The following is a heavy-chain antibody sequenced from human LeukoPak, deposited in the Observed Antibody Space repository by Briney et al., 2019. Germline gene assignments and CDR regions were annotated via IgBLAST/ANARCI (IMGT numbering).Heavy chain of an antibody. Sequence: GGSLRLSCAASGFTFSSYAMSWVRQAPGKGLEWVAVIWYDGSSEYYADPVKGRFTISRDNSKNTLYLQMNSLRTEDTAVYYCARDPMVRGIPTINYFDYWGQGTLVTVSS. CDR1: GFTFSSYA. D-gene: IGHD3-10*01. CDR2: IWYDGSSE. CDR3: ARDPMVRGIPTINYFDY. J-gene: IGHJ4*02. V-gene: IGHV3-33*08.